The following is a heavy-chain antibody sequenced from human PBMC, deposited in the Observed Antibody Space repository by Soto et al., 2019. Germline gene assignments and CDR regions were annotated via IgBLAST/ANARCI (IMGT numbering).Heavy chain of an antibody. D-gene: IGHD3-22*01. CDR2: ISYDGSNK. J-gene: IGHJ4*02. Sequence: QVQLVESGGGVVQPGRSLRLSCAASGFTFSSYAMHWVRQAPGKGLEWVAVISYDGSNKYYADSVKGRLTISRDNSKNTLYLQRNSRRAEDTAVYYCARDWLSGEMATRFDYWGLGTLVTVSS. V-gene: IGHV3-30-3*01. CDR1: GFTFSSYA. CDR3: ARDWLSGEMATRFDY.